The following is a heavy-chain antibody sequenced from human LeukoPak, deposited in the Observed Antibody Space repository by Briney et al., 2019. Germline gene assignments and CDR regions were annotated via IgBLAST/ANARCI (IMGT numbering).Heavy chain of an antibody. CDR3: ARDPKAYYYYYGMDV. CDR2: ISYDGSNK. V-gene: IGHV3-30-3*01. Sequence: GGSLRLSCAASGFTFSSYAMHWVRQAPGMGLEWVAVISYDGSNKYYADSVKGRFTISRDNSKNTLYLQMNSLRAEDTAVYYCARDPKAYYYYYGMDVWGQGTTVTVSS. J-gene: IGHJ6*02. CDR1: GFTFSSYA.